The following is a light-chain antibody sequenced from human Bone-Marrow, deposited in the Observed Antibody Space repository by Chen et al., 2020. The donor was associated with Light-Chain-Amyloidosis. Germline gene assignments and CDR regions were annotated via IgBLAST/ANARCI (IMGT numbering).Light chain of an antibody. CDR2: EVT. CDR1: SSDVGGDNH. CDR3: SSYTITNTLV. Sequence: QSALTQPASVSGSPGQSINISCTGTSSDVGGDNHVSWYQQHPDKAPKLMIYEVTNRPSWVPARFSGSKSDNTASLTISGLQTEDEADYFCSSYTITNTLVFGSGTRVTVL. V-gene: IGLV2-14*01. J-gene: IGLJ1*01.